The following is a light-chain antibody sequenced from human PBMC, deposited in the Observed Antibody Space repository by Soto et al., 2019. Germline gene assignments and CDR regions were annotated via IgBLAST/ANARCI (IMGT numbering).Light chain of an antibody. CDR1: QGITNY. J-gene: IGKJ3*01. V-gene: IGKV1-27*01. CDR3: QKYDRAPFT. CDR2: GAS. Sequence: DIQMTQSPSSLSVSGGDRVTITCRASQGITNYLAWYQQKPGKVPKLLIYGASTLQSGVPSRFSGSGSGTDFTLTINSVQPEDVATYYCQKYDRAPFTLGPGTKVDIK.